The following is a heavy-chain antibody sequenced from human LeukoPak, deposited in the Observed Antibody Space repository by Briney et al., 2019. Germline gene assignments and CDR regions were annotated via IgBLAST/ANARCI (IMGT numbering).Heavy chain of an antibody. D-gene: IGHD1-26*01. V-gene: IGHV3-53*01. CDR1: GFTVSSKY. CDR3: ARTVGATAPYDY. J-gene: IGHJ4*02. CDR2: IYSGGST. Sequence: PGGSLRLSCAASGFTVSSKYMSWVRQAPGKGLEWVSIIYSGGSTYYADSVKGRFTMSRDNSKNTLYLQMNSLRAEDTAVYYCARTVGATAPYDYWGQGTLVTVSS.